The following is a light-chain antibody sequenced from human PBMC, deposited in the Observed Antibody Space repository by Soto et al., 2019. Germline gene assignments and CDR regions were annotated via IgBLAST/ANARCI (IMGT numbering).Light chain of an antibody. CDR2: NAS. Sequence: EIVLTQSPATLSLPPGERATIFCKTSQTISKYLVWYQQKPGKAPRLLINNASNRATGIRPRFNGSGSGTDFTLTISSLETDDSAVYYCQQRSNCPVTFGGGTKVEIK. CDR3: QQRSNCPVT. CDR1: QTISKY. V-gene: IGKV3-11*01. J-gene: IGKJ4*01.